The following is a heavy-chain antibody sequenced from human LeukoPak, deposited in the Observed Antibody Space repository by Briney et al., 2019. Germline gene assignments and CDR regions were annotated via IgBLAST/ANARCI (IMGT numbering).Heavy chain of an antibody. Sequence: SETLSLTCTVSGGSISSGSYYWNWIRQHPGMGLEWIGYIYHSGSTSYNPSLKSRVSISIATSKNQFSLKVNSVTAADTAVYYCARYRASGNYKWFDPWGQGTLVTVSS. V-gene: IGHV4-31*03. D-gene: IGHD3-10*01. CDR1: GGSISSGSYY. CDR2: IYHSGST. CDR3: ARYRASGNYKWFDP. J-gene: IGHJ5*02.